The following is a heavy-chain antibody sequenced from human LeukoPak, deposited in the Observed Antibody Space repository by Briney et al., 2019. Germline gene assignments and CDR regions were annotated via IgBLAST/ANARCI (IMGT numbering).Heavy chain of an antibody. CDR1: GFTFSSYA. CDR3: ARDPGGSYYDILTRFNAFDY. D-gene: IGHD3-9*01. V-gene: IGHV3-30*01. J-gene: IGHJ4*02. Sequence: GRSLRLSCAASGFTFSSYAMHWVRQAPGKGLEWVAVISYDGSNKYYADSVKGRFTISRDNSKNTLYLQMNSLRAEDTAVYYCARDPGGSYYDILTRFNAFDYWGQRTLVTVSS. CDR2: ISYDGSNK.